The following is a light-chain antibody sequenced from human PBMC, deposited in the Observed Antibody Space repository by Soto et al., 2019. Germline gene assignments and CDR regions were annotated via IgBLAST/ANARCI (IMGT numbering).Light chain of an antibody. Sequence: DIQMTQSPSTLSASGGDRITITCLASQSISNWLAWYQQRPGRAPQLLIHKASTLETGVPSRFSGSGSGTEFTLTISSLQPDDFASYFCQQYDSFPLTFGGGTKVEIE. CDR2: KAS. CDR1: QSISNW. J-gene: IGKJ4*01. V-gene: IGKV1-5*03. CDR3: QQYDSFPLT.